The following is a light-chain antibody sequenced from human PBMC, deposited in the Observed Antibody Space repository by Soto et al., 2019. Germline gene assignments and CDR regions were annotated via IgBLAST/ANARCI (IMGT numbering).Light chain of an antibody. J-gene: IGKJ1*01. V-gene: IGKV3-20*01. CDR2: GAS. Sequence: ELVLTQSPGTLSLSPGERATLSCRASQSVSNNYLAWYQQKPGQAPRLLIYGASNRATGIQDRFSGSGSGTDSTLTIRRLEPEDFAVYYCQQYGSSGTCGQGTKVDIK. CDR3: QQYGSSGT. CDR1: QSVSNNY.